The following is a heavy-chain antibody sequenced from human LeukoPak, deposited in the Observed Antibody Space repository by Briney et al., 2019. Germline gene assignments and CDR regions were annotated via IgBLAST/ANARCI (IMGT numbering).Heavy chain of an antibody. D-gene: IGHD6-19*01. Sequence: SETLSLTCAVYGGSFSGYYWSWIRQPPGKGLEWIGEINHSGSTNYNPSLKSRVTISVDTSKNQFSLKLSSVTAADTAVHYCARHIYSSAAWFDPWGQGTLVTVPS. CDR2: INHSGST. J-gene: IGHJ5*02. CDR3: ARHIYSSAAWFDP. CDR1: GGSFSGYY. V-gene: IGHV4-34*01.